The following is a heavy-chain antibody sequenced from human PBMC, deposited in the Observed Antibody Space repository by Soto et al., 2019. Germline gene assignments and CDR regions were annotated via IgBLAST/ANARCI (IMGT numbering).Heavy chain of an antibody. CDR3: ASDLVAAAGTKTY. CDR2: IWADENKK. D-gene: IGHD6-13*01. J-gene: IGHJ4*02. CDR1: GFTFSTYG. Sequence: QLGGSLRLSCAASGFTFSTYGMHWVRQAPGKGPEWVAIIWADENKKYYADSVKGRFTISRDNPKNMLYLQMDSLRAEDTAVYYCASDLVAAAGTKTYWGQGTLVTVSS. V-gene: IGHV3-33*01.